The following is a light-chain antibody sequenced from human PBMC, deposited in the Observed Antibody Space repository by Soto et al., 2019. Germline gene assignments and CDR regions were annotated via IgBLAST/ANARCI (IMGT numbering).Light chain of an antibody. CDR3: QQLNGYQLA. V-gene: IGKV1-9*01. CDR1: QGMSTY. CDR2: SAS. Sequence: DIQLTQSPSFQSASVGDTVTITCRASQGMSTYLAWYQQKPGKVPKLLIRSASTLQSGVPPRFSGGGSGTEFTLTISTLQPDDSGIYYCQQLNGYQLAFGGGTNVEIK. J-gene: IGKJ4*01.